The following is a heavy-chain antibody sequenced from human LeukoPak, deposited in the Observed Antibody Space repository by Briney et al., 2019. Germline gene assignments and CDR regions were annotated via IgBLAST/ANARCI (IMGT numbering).Heavy chain of an antibody. J-gene: IGHJ4*02. V-gene: IGHV3-21*01. Sequence: GGSLRLSCGASGFTFSSYSMNWVRQAPGKGLEWVSSISSSSSYIYYADSVKGRFTISRDNAKNSLYLQMNSLRAEDTAVYYCARKGRDGLDYWGQGTLVTVSS. CDR1: GFTFSSYS. D-gene: IGHD5-24*01. CDR3: ARKGRDGLDY. CDR2: ISSSSSYI.